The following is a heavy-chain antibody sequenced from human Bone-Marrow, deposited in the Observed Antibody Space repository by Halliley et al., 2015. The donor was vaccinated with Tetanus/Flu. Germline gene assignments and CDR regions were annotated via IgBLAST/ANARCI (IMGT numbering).Heavy chain of an antibody. CDR3: ARGSTGLQRNDAFDF. J-gene: IGHJ3*01. V-gene: IGHV3-21*01. CDR1: GFSFSNYN. Sequence: SLRLSCAASGFSFSNYNMDWVRQTPGKGLEWVASISPSYTYVYYVDSVKGRHTISRDNAKNSLVLQMNSLRAEDTGIYYCARGSTGLQRNDAFDFWGQGTMVTVSS. D-gene: IGHD3-9*01. CDR2: ISPSYTYV.